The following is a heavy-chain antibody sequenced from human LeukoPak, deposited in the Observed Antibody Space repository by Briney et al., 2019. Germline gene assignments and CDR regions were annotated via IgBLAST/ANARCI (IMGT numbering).Heavy chain of an antibody. CDR1: GYTFTGYD. V-gene: IGHV1-8*01. Sequence: ASVRVSCKASGYTFTGYDINWVRQATGQGLEWMGWMNPDTGDTGYAQKFQGRVTMTRNTSIDTAYMELSGLRSEDSAVYYCTRGSLSGSSRDYWGQGGMVSVSS. CDR3: TRGSLSGSSRDY. CDR2: MNPDTGDT. J-gene: IGHJ4*02. D-gene: IGHD1-26*01.